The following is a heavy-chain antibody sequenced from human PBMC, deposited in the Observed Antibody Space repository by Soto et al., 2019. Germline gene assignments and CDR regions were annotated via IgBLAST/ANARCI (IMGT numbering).Heavy chain of an antibody. D-gene: IGHD2-8*02. CDR3: ARGPRGVYGNDY. CDR2: INMDGSST. V-gene: IGHV3-74*01. J-gene: IGHJ4*02. CDR1: GFTFSNDW. Sequence: EVQLVESGGGLVQPGGSLRLSCAASGFTFSNDWMHWVRQAAGKGLVWVSRINMDGSSTNYADSVKGRFTISRDNAKNTLYLLMNSLRVDDTAIYFCARGPRGVYGNDYWGQGALVTVSS.